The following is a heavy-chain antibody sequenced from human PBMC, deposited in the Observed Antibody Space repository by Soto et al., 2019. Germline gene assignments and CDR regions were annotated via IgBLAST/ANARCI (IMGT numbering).Heavy chain of an antibody. J-gene: IGHJ6*02. D-gene: IGHD6-13*01. V-gene: IGHV3-23*01. CDR1: GFTFSSYA. Sequence: PGGSLRLSCAASGFTFSSYAMSWVRQAPGKGLEWVSAISGSGGSTYYADSVKGRFTISRDNSKNTLYLQMNSLRAEDTAVYYCAKDRRIAAAGLYYYYYGMDVWGQGTTVTVS. CDR3: AKDRRIAAAGLYYYYYGMDV. CDR2: ISGSGGST.